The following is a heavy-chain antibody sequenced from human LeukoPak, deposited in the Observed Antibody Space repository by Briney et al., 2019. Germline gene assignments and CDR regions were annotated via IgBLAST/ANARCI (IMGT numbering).Heavy chain of an antibody. CDR1: GFTFSSYA. CDR2: ISGSGGST. Sequence: PGGSLRLSCAASGFTFSSYAMSWVRQAPGKGLEWVPAISGSGGSTYYADSVKGRFTISRDNSKNTLYLQMNSLRAEDTAVYYCAKPRYFDWLAFDYWGQGTLVTVSS. CDR3: AKPRYFDWLAFDY. D-gene: IGHD3-9*01. J-gene: IGHJ4*02. V-gene: IGHV3-23*01.